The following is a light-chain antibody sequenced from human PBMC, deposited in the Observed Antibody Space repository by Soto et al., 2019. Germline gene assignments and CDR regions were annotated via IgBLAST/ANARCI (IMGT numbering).Light chain of an antibody. Sequence: QSALTQPPSVSGSPGQSVTISCTGTSSDVGSYNRVSWYQQPPGTAPKLLIYEVSTRPSGVPDRFSGSKSGNTASLTISGLQAEEEADYSCTSYTSSSTDVFGCGTKVTVL. V-gene: IGLV2-18*02. CDR3: TSYTSSSTDV. J-gene: IGLJ1*01. CDR2: EVS. CDR1: SSDVGSYNR.